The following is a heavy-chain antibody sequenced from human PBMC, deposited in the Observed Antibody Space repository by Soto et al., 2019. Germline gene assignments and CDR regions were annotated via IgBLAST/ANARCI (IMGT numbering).Heavy chain of an antibody. Sequence: PGGSLRLSCAASGFTVSSKYMSWVCQAPGKGLEWVSLIHSGGTTYYADSVKGRFTISRDNSKNTLYLQMNSLRAEDTAVYYCAKDLVVVPAARVIWGQGTLVTVSS. CDR2: IHSGGTT. CDR3: AKDLVVVPAARVI. D-gene: IGHD2-2*01. V-gene: IGHV3-66*01. CDR1: GFTVSSKY. J-gene: IGHJ4*02.